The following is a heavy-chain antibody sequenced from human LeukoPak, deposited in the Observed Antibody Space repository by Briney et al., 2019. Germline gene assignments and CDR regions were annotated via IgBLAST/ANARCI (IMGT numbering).Heavy chain of an antibody. CDR2: IKQDGSEK. Sequence: GSLRLSCAASGVTFSSYWMSWVRQAPGKGLEWVANIKQDGSEKYYVDSAKGRFTISRDNAKNSLYLQMNSLRAEDTAVYYCARESVATITDQSFLFDYWGQGTLVTVSS. CDR3: ARESVATITDQSFLFDY. CDR1: GVTFSSYW. V-gene: IGHV3-7*01. J-gene: IGHJ4*02. D-gene: IGHD5-12*01.